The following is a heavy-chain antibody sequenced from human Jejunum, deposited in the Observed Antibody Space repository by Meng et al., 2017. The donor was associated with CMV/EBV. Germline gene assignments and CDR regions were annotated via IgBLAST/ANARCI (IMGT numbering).Heavy chain of an antibody. Sequence: LTCPVSGGSISSYYCSWIRQPPGKGLEWIGYIYCSGSTSCNPSLKSRVTISVDTSKNQFSLKLSSVTAADTAVYYCARADRWSGPDDYWGQGTLVTVSS. J-gene: IGHJ4*02. CDR3: ARADRWSGPDDY. V-gene: IGHV4-59*01. D-gene: IGHD3-3*01. CDR2: IYCSGST. CDR1: GGSISSYY.